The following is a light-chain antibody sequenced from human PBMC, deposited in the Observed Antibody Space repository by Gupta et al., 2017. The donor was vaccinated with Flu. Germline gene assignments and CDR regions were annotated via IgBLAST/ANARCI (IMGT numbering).Light chain of an antibody. Sequence: PGQRLSISCSGSSSNIGTYVINWYQHLPGTAPRLLIYSDNQRPSGVPDRFSGSKSGTSASLAISGLQSEDEADYYCEAWDDSLSGRVFGGGTKLTVL. CDR3: EAWDDSLSGRV. V-gene: IGLV1-44*01. CDR2: SDN. J-gene: IGLJ3*02. CDR1: SSNIGTYV.